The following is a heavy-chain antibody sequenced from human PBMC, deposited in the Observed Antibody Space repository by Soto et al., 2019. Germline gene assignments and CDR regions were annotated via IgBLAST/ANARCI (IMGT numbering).Heavy chain of an antibody. J-gene: IGHJ6*02. CDR1: GGSISSYY. D-gene: IGHD3-9*01. CDR3: ARVWGNFDWGPYYYGMDV. V-gene: IGHV4-34*01. CDR2: INHSGST. Sequence: SETLSLTCTVSGGSISSYYWSWIRQPPGKGLEWIGEINHSGSTNYNPSLKSRVTISVDTSKNQFSLKLSSVTAADTAVYYCARVWGNFDWGPYYYGMDVWGQGTTVTVSS.